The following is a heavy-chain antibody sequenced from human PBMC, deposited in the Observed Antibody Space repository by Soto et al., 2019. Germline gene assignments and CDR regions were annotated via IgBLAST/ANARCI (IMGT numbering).Heavy chain of an antibody. D-gene: IGHD3-16*01. CDR1: SASISGYY. Sequence: PSETLSLTCAVSSASISGYYWTWIRQAPGEGLEWIGHISDRGGANYNPSLKSRVAISADTSKNQFSLKLRSLTAADTAMYYCARAMLCGLNILDNWGQGIQVTVSS. CDR3: ARAMLCGLNILDN. J-gene: IGHJ4*02. V-gene: IGHV4-59*01. CDR2: ISDRGGA.